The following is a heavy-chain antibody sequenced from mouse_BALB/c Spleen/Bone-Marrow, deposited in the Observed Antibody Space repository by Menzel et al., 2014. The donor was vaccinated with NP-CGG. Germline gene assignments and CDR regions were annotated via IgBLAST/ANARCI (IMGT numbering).Heavy chain of an antibody. CDR1: GYTFTRYT. Sequence: QVQLKESGAELARPGASVKMSCQASGYTFTRYTMHWEKQRPGQGLEWIGYINPSSAYTNYNQKFKDKATLTADKSSSTAYMQLSSLTSEDAAVYYCTIRYYAMGYWGQGTSVTVSS. J-gene: IGHJ4*01. CDR2: INPSSAYT. D-gene: IGHD1-1*01. CDR3: TIRYYAMGY. V-gene: IGHV1-4*01.